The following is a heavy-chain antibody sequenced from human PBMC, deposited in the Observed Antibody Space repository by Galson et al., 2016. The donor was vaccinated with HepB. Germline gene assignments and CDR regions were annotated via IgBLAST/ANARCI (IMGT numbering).Heavy chain of an antibody. Sequence: SETLSLTCSVSGVSISNYPWSWIRQPPGKGLEWIGCFYKSGSINYNPSLRSRVTLSVDTSKNQFSLKLNSVTAADSAGYYCARESWDGSNSDCFDIWGQGTMVTVSS. D-gene: IGHD4-23*01. J-gene: IGHJ3*02. CDR2: FYKSGSI. V-gene: IGHV4-59*01. CDR3: ARESWDGSNSDCFDI. CDR1: GVSISNYP.